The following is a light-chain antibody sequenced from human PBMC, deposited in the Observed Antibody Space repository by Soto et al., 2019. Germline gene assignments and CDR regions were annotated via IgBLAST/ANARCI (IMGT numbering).Light chain of an antibody. Sequence: EILMTQSPATLSVSPGERATLSCRASQSVAGDLAWYQQKPGQAPRLLISGASTRASGIPARFSGSGSGTEFTLTISSLQSEDFAFYYCQQYNNWPETFGQPTKV. CDR2: GAS. CDR3: QQYNNWPET. CDR1: QSVAGD. V-gene: IGKV3-15*01. J-gene: IGKJ1*01.